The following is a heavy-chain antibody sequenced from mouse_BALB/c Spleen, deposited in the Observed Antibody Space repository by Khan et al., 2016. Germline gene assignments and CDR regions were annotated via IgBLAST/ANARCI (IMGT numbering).Heavy chain of an antibody. Sequence: EPGPGLVKPSQSLSLTCSVTGYSITSGSYWNWIRQFPGNKLEWMGYISYDGSKQYNTYLRNRISITRDTSKNQYFLNLNSVTTECTATYYCARGCLGPRYFDVCGPGTTVTVSS. CDR3: ARGCLGPRYFDV. J-gene: IGHJ1*01. CDR1: GYSITSGSY. D-gene: IGHD4-1*01. CDR2: ISYDGSK. V-gene: IGHV3-6*02.